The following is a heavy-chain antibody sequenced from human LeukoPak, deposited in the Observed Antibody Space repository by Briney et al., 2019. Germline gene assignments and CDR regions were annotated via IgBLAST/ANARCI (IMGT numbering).Heavy chain of an antibody. CDR3: ARRRASGFGELLDF. J-gene: IGHJ4*02. Sequence: PSETLSLTCTVSGGSMSSYYWTWLRQPPGKDLEWLEYIYNSGSTNYNPSLKSRVTISVDTSKNQFSLKLTSVSAADTAVYYCARRRASGFGELLDFWGQGTLVTVSS. CDR2: IYNSGST. D-gene: IGHD3-10*01. V-gene: IGHV4-59*08. CDR1: GGSMSSYY.